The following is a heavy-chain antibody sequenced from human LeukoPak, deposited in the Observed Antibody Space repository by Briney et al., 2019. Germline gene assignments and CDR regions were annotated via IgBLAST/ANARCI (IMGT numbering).Heavy chain of an antibody. CDR1: KFTFGSFW. V-gene: IGHV3-74*01. CDR3: ARVRNGYSSGLDV. D-gene: IGHD2-15*01. J-gene: IGHJ6*02. Sequence: PGGSLRLSCAASKFTFGSFWMNWVRLVPGKGLLWLSRINPEGSDTEYADSVKGRFTVSRDNARNTLYLEMRSLSVQDSGLYYCARVRNGYSSGLDVWGPGTWVTVSS. CDR2: INPEGSDT.